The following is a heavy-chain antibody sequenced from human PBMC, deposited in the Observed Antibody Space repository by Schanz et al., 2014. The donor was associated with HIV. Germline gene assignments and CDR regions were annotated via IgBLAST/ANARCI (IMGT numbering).Heavy chain of an antibody. Sequence: QLLESGGGLEQPGGSLRLSCAASGFNFNNYAMTWVRQAPGKGLEWVSSISESGGRTYYADSVNGRFTISRDNSKNTLYLQMTTLRIDDTAVYYCAKPEYDSRGSSQSHFDYWGQGTLVTVSS. V-gene: IGHV3-23*01. D-gene: IGHD3-22*01. CDR3: AKPEYDSRGSSQSHFDY. CDR2: ISESGGRT. CDR1: GFNFNNYA. J-gene: IGHJ4*02.